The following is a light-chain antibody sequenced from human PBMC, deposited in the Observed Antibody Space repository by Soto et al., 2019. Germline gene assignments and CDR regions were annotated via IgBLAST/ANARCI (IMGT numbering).Light chain of an antibody. V-gene: IGLV1-40*01. J-gene: IGLJ2*01. CDR1: SSNIGAGYD. CDR2: GNS. CDR3: QSYDISLSGVV. Sequence: QSVLTQPPSVSGAPGQGVTISCTGSSSNIGAGYDVHWYQQLPGTAPKLLIYGNSNRPSGVPDRFSGSKSGTSASLAITGLQAEDEADYYCQSYDISLSGVVFGGGTQLTVL.